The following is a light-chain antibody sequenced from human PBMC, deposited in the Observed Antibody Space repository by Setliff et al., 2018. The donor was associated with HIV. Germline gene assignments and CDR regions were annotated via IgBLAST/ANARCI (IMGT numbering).Light chain of an antibody. V-gene: IGLV1-51*01. J-gene: IGLJ2*01. CDR1: TSNIGNNF. CDR3: STRDDGLSAIV. CDR2: DNN. Sequence: QSALTQPPSVSAAPGQKVPISCSGGTSNIGNNFVSWYQHVPGAAPKLLIYDNNKRPSGIPDRISGSKSGTSATLDISGLQTGDEAEYYCSTRDDGLSAIVFGGGTKVTVL.